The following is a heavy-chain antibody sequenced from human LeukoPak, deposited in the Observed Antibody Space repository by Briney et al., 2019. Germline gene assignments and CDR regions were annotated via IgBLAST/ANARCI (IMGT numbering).Heavy chain of an antibody. CDR1: GFNFRNYW. CDR2: INSDGSGT. Sequence: QPGGSLRLSCAASGFNFRNYWMHWVRQAPGKGLVWVSRINSDGSGTSYADSVKGRFTISRDNAENTLYLQINSLRAEDTAVYYCATDEAATGRLDYWGQGTLVTDSS. D-gene: IGHD1-1*01. V-gene: IGHV3-74*01. J-gene: IGHJ4*02. CDR3: ATDEAATGRLDY.